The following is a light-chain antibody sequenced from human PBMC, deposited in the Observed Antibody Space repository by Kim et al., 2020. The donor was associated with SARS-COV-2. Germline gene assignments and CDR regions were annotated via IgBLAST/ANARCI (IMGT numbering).Light chain of an antibody. CDR2: KDS. V-gene: IGLV3-25*03. Sequence: TGQTARITCSGDALPKQYAYWYQQKPGQAPVLVIYKDSERPSGIPERFSGSSSGTTVTLTISGVQAEDEADYYCQSADSSGTYVVFGGGTQLTVL. CDR1: ALPKQY. CDR3: QSADSSGTYVV. J-gene: IGLJ2*01.